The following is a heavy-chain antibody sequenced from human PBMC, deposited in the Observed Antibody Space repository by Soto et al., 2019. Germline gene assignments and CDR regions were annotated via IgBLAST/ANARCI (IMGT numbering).Heavy chain of an antibody. CDR1: GFSLSTSGVG. Sequence: QITLKESGPTLVKPTQTLTLTCTFSGFSLSTSGVGVGWIRQPPGKALEWLALIYWDDDKRYSPSLKSRLTITKDTSKNQVVLTMTHMDPVDTATYYCAHTVDIVVVVAATGWFDPWGQGTLVTVSS. D-gene: IGHD2-15*01. CDR2: IYWDDDK. J-gene: IGHJ5*02. CDR3: AHTVDIVVVVAATGWFDP. V-gene: IGHV2-5*02.